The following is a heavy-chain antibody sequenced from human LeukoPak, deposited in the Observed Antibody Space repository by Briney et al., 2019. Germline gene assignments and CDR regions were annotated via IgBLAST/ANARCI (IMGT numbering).Heavy chain of an antibody. D-gene: IGHD3-3*01. Sequence: GGSLRLSCAASGFTFSSYVMSWVRQAPGKGLEWVSGISSSGGGTYYADSVKGRFTISRDNPKNTLYLQMNSLRAEDTAVYYCAKVPVFSLTISEVVTDDAFDIWGQGTIVTVSS. V-gene: IGHV3-23*01. CDR2: ISSSGGGT. CDR3: AKVPVFSLTISEVVTDDAFDI. J-gene: IGHJ3*02. CDR1: GFTFSSYV.